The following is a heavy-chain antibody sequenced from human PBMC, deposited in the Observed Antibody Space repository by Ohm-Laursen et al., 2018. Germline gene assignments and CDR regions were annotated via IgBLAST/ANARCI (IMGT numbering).Heavy chain of an antibody. CDR1: GFTFSSYG. V-gene: IGHV3-30*18. J-gene: IGHJ4*02. CDR2: ISYDGSNK. CDR3: AKDREVKISHYYDSSGLDY. D-gene: IGHD3-22*01. Sequence: SLRLSCTASGFTFSSYGMHWVRQAPGKGLEWVAVISYDGSNKYYADSVKGRFTISRDNSKNTLYLQMNSLRAEDTAVYYCAKDREVKISHYYDSSGLDYWGQGTLVTVSS.